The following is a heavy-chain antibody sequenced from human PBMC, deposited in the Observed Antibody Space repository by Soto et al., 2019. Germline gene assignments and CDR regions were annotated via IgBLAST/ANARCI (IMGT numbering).Heavy chain of an antibody. V-gene: IGHV4-31*03. D-gene: IGHD3-10*01. CDR1: GGSISSGGYY. CDR3: ARSGYGSGSYYPPKSF. J-gene: IGHJ4*02. CDR2: IYYSGST. Sequence: QVQLQESGPGLVKPSQTLSLTCTVSGGSISSGGYYWSWIRQHPGKVLEWIGYIYYSGSTYDNPSLKSRVTISVDKSKNQFSLKLSSVTAADTAVYYCARSGYGSGSYYPPKSFWGQGTLVTVSS.